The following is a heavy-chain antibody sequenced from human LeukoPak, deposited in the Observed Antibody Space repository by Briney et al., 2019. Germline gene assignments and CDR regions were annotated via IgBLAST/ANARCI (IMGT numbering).Heavy chain of an antibody. Sequence: ASVKVSCKASGYTFTGYYMHWVRQAPGQGLEWMGWINPNSGGTNYAQKFQGRVTMTRDTSISTAYMELSRLRSDDTAVYYCARDFGLGAVAADYWGQGTLVTVSS. D-gene: IGHD6-19*01. V-gene: IGHV1-2*02. J-gene: IGHJ4*02. CDR3: ARDFGLGAVAADY. CDR1: GYTFTGYY. CDR2: INPNSGGT.